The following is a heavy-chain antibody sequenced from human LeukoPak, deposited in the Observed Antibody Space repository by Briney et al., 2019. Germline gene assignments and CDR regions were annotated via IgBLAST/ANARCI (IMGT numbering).Heavy chain of an antibody. CDR1: GFTFSSHA. D-gene: IGHD1-26*01. CDR3: ARVSGSYYPFDY. V-gene: IGHV3-53*01. CDR2: IYTGGST. J-gene: IGHJ4*02. Sequence: PGGSLRLSCAASGFTFSSHAMSWVRQAPGKGLECVSLIYTGGSTYYADSVKGRFTISRDESKNTLYLQMNSLRAEDTAIYYCARVSGSYYPFDYWGQGTLVTVSS.